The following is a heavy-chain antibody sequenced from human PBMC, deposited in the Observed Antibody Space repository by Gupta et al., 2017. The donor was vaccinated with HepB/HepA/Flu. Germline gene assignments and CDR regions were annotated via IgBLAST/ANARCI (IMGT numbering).Heavy chain of an antibody. CDR1: GFRLGRYS. V-gene: IGHV3-21*06. D-gene: IGHD6-19*01. CDR2: ITSSSSFI. Sequence: DVHLVESGGGLVKPGESFRLSCAASGFRLGRYSLNWVRRAPGKGLEWVSSITSSSSFIYYADSVRGRFTVSRDNAKNSLYLHLNRLRADDTAVYYCARDGVGTGWVFDEWGQGTLVTVSS. J-gene: IGHJ4*02. CDR3: ARDGVGTGWVFDE.